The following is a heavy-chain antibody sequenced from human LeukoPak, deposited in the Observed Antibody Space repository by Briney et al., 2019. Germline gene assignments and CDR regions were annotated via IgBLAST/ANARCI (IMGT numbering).Heavy chain of an antibody. J-gene: IGHJ2*01. CDR1: GGSISSYY. V-gene: IGHV4-59*08. CDR3: ARGLYDYSYWYFDL. CDR2: IYYSGST. Sequence: PSETLSLTCTVSGGSISSYYWSWIRQPPGKGLEWIGYIYYSGSTNYNPSLKSRVTISVDTSKNQFSLKLSSVTAADTAVYYCARGLYDYSYWYFDLWGRGTLVTVSS. D-gene: IGHD4-11*01.